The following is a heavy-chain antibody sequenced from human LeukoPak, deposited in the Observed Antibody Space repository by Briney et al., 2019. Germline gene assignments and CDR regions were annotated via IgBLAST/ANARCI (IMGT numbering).Heavy chain of an antibody. CDR3: ARSYYDILTGIPLAFDY. J-gene: IGHJ4*02. D-gene: IGHD3-9*01. Sequence: GESLRLSCAASGFTFSSYSMNWVRQAPGKGLEWVSSISGSSSYIYCADSVKGRFTISRDNAKNSLYLQMNSLRAEDTAVYYCARSYYDILTGIPLAFDYWGQGTLVTVSS. V-gene: IGHV3-21*01. CDR2: ISGSSSYI. CDR1: GFTFSSYS.